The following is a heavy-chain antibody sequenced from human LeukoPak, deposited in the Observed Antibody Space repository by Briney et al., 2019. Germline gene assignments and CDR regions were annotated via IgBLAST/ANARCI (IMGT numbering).Heavy chain of an antibody. J-gene: IGHJ4*02. D-gene: IGHD2-8*01. Sequence: PGGPLRLSCAASGFTFSSYAMSWVRQAPGKGLEWVSGISGSGGSTYYADSVKGRFTISRDNSKNTLFLQMNSLRAEDTAVYYCAKAGTSGSYFDYWGQGSLAAVSS. CDR2: ISGSGGST. CDR1: GFTFSSYA. CDR3: AKAGTSGSYFDY. V-gene: IGHV3-23*01.